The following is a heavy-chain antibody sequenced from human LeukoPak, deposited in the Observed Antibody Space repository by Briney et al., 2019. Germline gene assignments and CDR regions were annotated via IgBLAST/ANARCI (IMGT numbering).Heavy chain of an antibody. V-gene: IGHV1-2*02. Sequence: GASVKVSCKASGYTFTSYCMHCVRQAPGQGLEWMGWINANSGGTNYAQKIQGRVTMTSDTSISTTYMELRRLRSDDAAVYSCPRDPNTAVEDRFDYWGQGTLVTVSS. CDR3: PRDPNTAVEDRFDY. CDR2: INANSGGT. CDR1: GYTFTSYC. J-gene: IGHJ4*02. D-gene: IGHD2-21*01.